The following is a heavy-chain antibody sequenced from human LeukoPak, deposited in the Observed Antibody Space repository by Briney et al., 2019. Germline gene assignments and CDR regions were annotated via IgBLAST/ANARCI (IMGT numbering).Heavy chain of an antibody. CDR3: ARQEADFWSGYSDY. CDR1: GGSISSSSYY. V-gene: IGHV4-39*01. CDR2: IYYSGST. Sequence: PSETLSLTCTVSGGSISSSSYYWGWIRQPPGKGLEWIGSIYYSGSTYYNPSLKSRVTISVDTSKNQFSLKLSSVTAADTAVCYCARQEADFWSGYSDYWGQGTLVTVSS. J-gene: IGHJ4*02. D-gene: IGHD3-3*01.